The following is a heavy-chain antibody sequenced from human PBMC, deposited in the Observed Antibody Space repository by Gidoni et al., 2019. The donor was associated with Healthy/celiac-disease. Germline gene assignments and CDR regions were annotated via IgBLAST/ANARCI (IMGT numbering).Heavy chain of an antibody. CDR1: GFTFGDYA. Sequence: EVQLVESGGGLVQPGRSLRLSCTASGFTFGDYAMSWVRQAPGKGLGWVGFIRSKAYGGTTEYAASVKGRFTISRDDSKSIAYLQMNSLKTEDTAVYYCTRGGGYSYGAFDYWGQGTLVTVSS. J-gene: IGHJ4*02. CDR3: TRGGGYSYGAFDY. CDR2: IRSKAYGGTT. D-gene: IGHD5-18*01. V-gene: IGHV3-49*04.